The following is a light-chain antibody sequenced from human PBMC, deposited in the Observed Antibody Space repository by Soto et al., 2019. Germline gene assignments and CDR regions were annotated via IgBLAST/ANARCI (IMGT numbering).Light chain of an antibody. V-gene: IGKV3-15*01. Sequence: EIVMTQSPATLSVSPGERATLSCRASQSVSSNLAWYQQKPGQAPRLLIYGASTRATSIPARFSGSGSGTEFTLTITSLQSEDFAVYYCQQYNYWPTFGQGTKVEIK. CDR3: QQYNYWPT. CDR1: QSVSSN. CDR2: GAS. J-gene: IGKJ1*01.